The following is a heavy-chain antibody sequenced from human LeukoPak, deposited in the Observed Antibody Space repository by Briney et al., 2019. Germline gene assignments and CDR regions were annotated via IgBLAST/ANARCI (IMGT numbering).Heavy chain of an antibody. D-gene: IGHD3-3*01. CDR2: INPNSGGT. V-gene: IGHV1-2*02. J-gene: IGHJ6*03. CDR1: GYTFTGYY. Sequence: ASVKVSCKASGYTFTGYYMHWVRQAPGQGLEWMGWINPNSGGTNYAQKFQGRVTMTRDTSISTAYMELSRLRSDDTAVYYCARDPIPTWNDFWSGHGYYYYYYMDVWGKGTTVTVSS. CDR3: ARDPIPTWNDFWSGHGYYYYYYMDV.